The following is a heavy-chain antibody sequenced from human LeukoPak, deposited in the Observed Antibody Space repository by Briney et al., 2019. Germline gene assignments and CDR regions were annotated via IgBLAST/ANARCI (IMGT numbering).Heavy chain of an antibody. Sequence: GASVTVSCKASGYTFTSYGISWVRQAPGQGLEWMGWISAYNGNTNYAQKLRGRVTMTTDTSTSTAYMELRSLRSDDTAVYYCARDTRVVPAAMHGYWGQGTLVSVSS. CDR2: ISAYNGNT. D-gene: IGHD2-2*01. V-gene: IGHV1-18*01. CDR3: ARDTRVVPAAMHGY. CDR1: GYTFTSYG. J-gene: IGHJ4*02.